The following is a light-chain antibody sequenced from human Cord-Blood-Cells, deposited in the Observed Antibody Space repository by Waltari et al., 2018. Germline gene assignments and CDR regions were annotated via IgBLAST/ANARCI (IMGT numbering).Light chain of an antibody. V-gene: IGKV1-5*01. CDR2: DAS. CDR1: QSISSW. CDR3: QQYNSYRT. Sequence: DIQMTQSPSTLSASVGDRVTIPCRASQSISSWLAWYQQKPGKAPKLLSYDASSLESGVPSRFSGSGSGTEFTLTISSLQPDDFATYYCQQYNSYRTFGQGTKVEIK. J-gene: IGKJ1*01.